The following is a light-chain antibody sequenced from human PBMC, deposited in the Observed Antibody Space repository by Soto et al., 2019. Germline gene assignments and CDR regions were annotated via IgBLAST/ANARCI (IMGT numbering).Light chain of an antibody. J-gene: IGKJ5*01. V-gene: IGKV1-39*01. CDR2: AAS. CDR1: QNIDTY. Sequence: DIQMTQSPSSLSASFGDRVTLTCRASQNIDTYLNWYQQKPGTAPKLLMYAASSLHSGVPSRFSGSGSGTDFTLEISRVETDDVGIYYCMQSTQLPPTFGQGTRLGIE. CDR3: MQSTQLPPT.